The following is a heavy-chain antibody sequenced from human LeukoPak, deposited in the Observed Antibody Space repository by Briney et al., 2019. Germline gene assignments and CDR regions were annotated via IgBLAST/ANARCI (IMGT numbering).Heavy chain of an antibody. CDR1: GFRFSDYW. D-gene: IGHD3-22*01. Sequence: PVGSLRLSCAASGFRFSDYWMTWVRQAPGKGLECVANIKIDGSETYYPDSVKGRFTVSRDNAKNSLYLQMNSMRVEDTAVYYCTRDLNNDSSGWGQRTLVTVSS. V-gene: IGHV3-7*01. CDR2: IKIDGSET. J-gene: IGHJ4*02. CDR3: TRDLNNDSSG.